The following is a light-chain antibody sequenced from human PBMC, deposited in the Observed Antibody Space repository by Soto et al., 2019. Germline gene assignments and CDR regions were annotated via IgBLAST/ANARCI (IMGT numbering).Light chain of an antibody. V-gene: IGLV2-14*01. CDR1: SSDVGGYNY. Sequence: QSALTQPASGSGSPGQSITISCTGTSSDVGGYNYVSWYQQHPGKAPKLMIYDVSNRPSGVSNRFSGSKSGNTSSLTISGLQAEDEADYYCSSYTSSRTRVVGTGTKLTVL. CDR2: DVS. J-gene: IGLJ1*01. CDR3: SSYTSSRTRV.